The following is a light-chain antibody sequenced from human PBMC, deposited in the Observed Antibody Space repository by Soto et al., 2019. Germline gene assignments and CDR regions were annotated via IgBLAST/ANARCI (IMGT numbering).Light chain of an antibody. V-gene: IGLV2-8*01. CDR2: EVN. CDR3: SSYGGSNNYVV. Sequence: QSVLTQPPSASGSPGQSVTISCTGTTSDVGGYNYVSWYQQHPGKAPKLMIYEVNKRPSGVPDRFSGSKSGTTASLTVSGLQAEDEADYYCSSYGGSNNYVVFGGGTKLTVL. J-gene: IGLJ2*01. CDR1: TSDVGGYNY.